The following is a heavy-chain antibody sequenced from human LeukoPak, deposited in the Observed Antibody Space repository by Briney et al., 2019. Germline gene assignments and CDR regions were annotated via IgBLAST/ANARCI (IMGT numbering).Heavy chain of an antibody. CDR1: GFTFSDYY. CDR3: ARSLMNSVRPYYYYYYGMDV. J-gene: IGHJ6*02. Sequence: GGSLSFSCAASGFTFSDYYLSWIRQAPGKGLEWVSYISSSGSTIYYADSVKGRFTISRDNAKNSLYLQMNSLRAEDTAVYYCARSLMNSVRPYYYYYYGMDVWGQGTTVTVSS. D-gene: IGHD1-7*01. V-gene: IGHV3-11*01. CDR2: ISSSGSTI.